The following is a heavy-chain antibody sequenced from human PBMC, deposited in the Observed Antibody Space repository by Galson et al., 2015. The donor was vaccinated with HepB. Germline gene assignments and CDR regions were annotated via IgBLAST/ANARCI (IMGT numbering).Heavy chain of an antibody. D-gene: IGHD2-2*01. J-gene: IGHJ6*02. Sequence: SLRLSCAASGFTFSTSAMSWVRQAPGKGLEWVSVISGSGSSAHYADSVKGRVTISRDNSKNTLFLQMKSLRDEDTAVYYCAASVNQMLSYYFYYGLDVWGQGTTVTVSS. CDR3: AASVNQMLSYYFYYGLDV. V-gene: IGHV3-23*01. CDR1: GFTFSTSA. CDR2: ISGSGSSA.